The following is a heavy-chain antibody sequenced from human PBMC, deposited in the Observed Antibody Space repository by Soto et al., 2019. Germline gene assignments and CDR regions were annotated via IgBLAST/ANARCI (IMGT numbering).Heavy chain of an antibody. CDR2: ISSSSSTI. CDR1: GFTFSSYS. CDR3: ARAIGGVEWELPSDY. V-gene: IGHV3-48*02. D-gene: IGHD1-26*01. Sequence: EVQLVESGGGLVQPGGSLRLSCAASGFTFSSYSMNWVRQAPGKGLEWVSYISSSSSTIYYADSVKGRFTISRDNANNALYLQMNSLRDEGTAVYYCARAIGGVEWELPSDYFGQGTLVTASS. J-gene: IGHJ4*02.